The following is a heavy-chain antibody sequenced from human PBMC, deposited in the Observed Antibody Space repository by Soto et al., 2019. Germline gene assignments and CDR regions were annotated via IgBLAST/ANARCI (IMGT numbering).Heavy chain of an antibody. CDR1: GGSISSGDYY. J-gene: IGHJ4*02. Sequence: SETLSLTCTVSGGSISSGDYYWSWIRQPPGKGLEWIGYIYYSGSTYYNPSLKSRVTISVDTSKNQFSLKLSSVTAADTAVYYCARVDRYCGGDCYSGFFDYWGQGTLVTVSS. CDR3: ARVDRYCGGDCYSGFFDY. D-gene: IGHD2-21*02. CDR2: IYYSGST. V-gene: IGHV4-30-4*01.